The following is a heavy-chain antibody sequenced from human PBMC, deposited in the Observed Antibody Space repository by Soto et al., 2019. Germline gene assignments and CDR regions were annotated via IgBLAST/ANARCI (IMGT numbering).Heavy chain of an antibody. Sequence: EVQLVESGGGLVKPGGSLRLSCAASGFTFSSYSMNWVRQAPGKGLEWVSSISSSSTYIYYADSVKGRFTISRDNAKNSLSLQMNSLSAEDTAVYYCAISSRLVGEYFQHWGQCTLVSVSS. CDR1: GFTFSSYS. CDR2: ISSSSTYI. D-gene: IGHD6-19*01. J-gene: IGHJ1*01. V-gene: IGHV3-21*01. CDR3: AISSRLVGEYFQH.